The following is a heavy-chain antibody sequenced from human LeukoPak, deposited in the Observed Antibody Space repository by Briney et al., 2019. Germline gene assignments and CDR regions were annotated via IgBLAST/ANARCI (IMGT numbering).Heavy chain of an antibody. J-gene: IGHJ6*03. CDR1: GFTFSSYG. V-gene: IGHV3-30*02. CDR3: ARVEETATTAAIIRKYSYYYYYYMDV. CDR2: IRYDGNNK. Sequence: GGSLRLSCAASGFTFSSYGMHWVRQAPGKGLVWVAFIRYDGNNKYYADSVKGRFTISRDNAKNSLYLQMSSLRAEDTAVYYCARVEETATTAAIIRKYSYYYYYYMDVWGKGNTVTVSS. D-gene: IGHD4-11*01.